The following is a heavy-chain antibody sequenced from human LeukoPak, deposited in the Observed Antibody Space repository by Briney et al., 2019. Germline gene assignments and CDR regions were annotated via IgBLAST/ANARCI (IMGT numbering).Heavy chain of an antibody. D-gene: IGHD6-19*01. CDR2: IYYSGST. Sequence: SETLSLTCTVSGGSISSSSYYWGWIRQPPGKGLEWIGIIYYSGSTYYNPSLKSRVTISVDTSKNQFSLKLSSVTAADTAVYYCARHRRIAVYYYYMDVWGKGTTVTVSS. CDR1: GGSISSSSYY. CDR3: ARHRRIAVYYYYMDV. V-gene: IGHV4-39*01. J-gene: IGHJ6*03.